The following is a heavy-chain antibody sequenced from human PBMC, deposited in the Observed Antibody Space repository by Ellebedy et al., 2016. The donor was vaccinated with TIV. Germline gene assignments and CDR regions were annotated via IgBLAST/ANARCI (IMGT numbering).Heavy chain of an antibody. CDR3: ATGALDADPLDN. D-gene: IGHD1-1*01. CDR1: GFTFSSHD. V-gene: IGHV3-30-3*01. J-gene: IGHJ4*02. Sequence: GESLKISCEASGFTFSSHDMYWVRQAPGKGLEWVAFISYDGSNEHYAESVKGRFTISRDNAKNILYLQMNSLRTEDTAVYYCATGALDADPLDNWGQGTLVTVSS. CDR2: ISYDGSNE.